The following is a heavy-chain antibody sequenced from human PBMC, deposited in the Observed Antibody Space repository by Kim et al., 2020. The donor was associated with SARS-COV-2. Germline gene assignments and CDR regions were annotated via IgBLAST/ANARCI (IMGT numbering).Heavy chain of an antibody. Sequence: GGSLRLSCAASGFTLNTYAMSWVRQAPGKGLEWVSTVGISGSSTYYADSVKGRFTISRDNSKSTLYLQMNSLRAEDTALYYCAKLFPGYTYGYGGLYDCWGRGTLVTVSS. CDR3: AKLFPGYTYGYGGLYDC. V-gene: IGHV3-23*01. J-gene: IGHJ4*02. D-gene: IGHD5-18*01. CDR1: GFTLNTYA. CDR2: VGISGSST.